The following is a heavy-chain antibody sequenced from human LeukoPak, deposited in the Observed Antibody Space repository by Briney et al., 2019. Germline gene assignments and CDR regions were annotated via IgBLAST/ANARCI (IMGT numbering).Heavy chain of an antibody. CDR1: GGSFSGYY. V-gene: IGHV4-34*01. CDR2: INHSGST. Sequence: KSSETLSLTCAVYGGSFSGYYWSWIRQPPGKGLEWIGEINHSGSTNYNPSLKSRVTISVDTSKNQFSLKLSSVTAADTAVYYCASYFGGYFDYWGQGTLVTVSS. CDR3: ASYFGGYFDY. J-gene: IGHJ4*02. D-gene: IGHD3-10*01.